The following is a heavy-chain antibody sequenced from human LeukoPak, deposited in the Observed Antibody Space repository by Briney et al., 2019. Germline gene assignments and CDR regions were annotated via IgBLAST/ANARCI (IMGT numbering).Heavy chain of an antibody. CDR1: GGSISTYY. CDR2: IYYTGST. V-gene: IGHV4-59*01. Sequence: PSEALSLTCTVSGGSISTYYWSWIRQPPGKGLEWIGYIYYTGSTNYNPSLKGRVSISVDTSKNHFPLKLSSVTAVDTAVYYCARDRTEGSGSPSFDPWGQGTLVIVSS. CDR3: ARDRTEGSGSPSFDP. D-gene: IGHD3-10*01. J-gene: IGHJ5*02.